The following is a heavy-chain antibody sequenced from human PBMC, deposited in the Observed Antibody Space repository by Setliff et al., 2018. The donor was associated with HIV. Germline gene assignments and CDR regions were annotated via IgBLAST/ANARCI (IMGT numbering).Heavy chain of an antibody. CDR2: ISPRDGPRDGEV. CDR3: AREGNSGHGGQIEFDY. J-gene: IGHJ4*02. V-gene: IGHV1-69-2*01. D-gene: IGHD1-26*01. CDR1: GYSLSDYF. Sequence: GASVKVSCKASGYSLSDYFLHWVQEAPGRGLEWIGRISPRDGPRDGEVIYGDNFHGRVTITADESTSTVYMELSSLRSDDTALYYCAREGNSGHGGQIEFDYWGQGTLVTVSS.